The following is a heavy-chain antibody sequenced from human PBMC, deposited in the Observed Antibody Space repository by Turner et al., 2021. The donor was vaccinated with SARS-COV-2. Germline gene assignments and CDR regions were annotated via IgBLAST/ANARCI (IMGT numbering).Heavy chain of an antibody. J-gene: IGHJ6*02. V-gene: IGHV4-59*08. CDR3: ARHQGSASGYDHGMNV. CDR2: FYKIGRI. CDR1: GGSISSKS. Sequence: QVQLQESGPGLVQPSETLSLTCTVSGGSISSKSWSWIRQSPGRGLEWIGDFYKIGRIDYNPTLRSRVTISVDTSKNQLSLNLISVTAADTAVYYCARHQGSASGYDHGMNVWGQGTAVIVSS. D-gene: IGHD1-26*01.